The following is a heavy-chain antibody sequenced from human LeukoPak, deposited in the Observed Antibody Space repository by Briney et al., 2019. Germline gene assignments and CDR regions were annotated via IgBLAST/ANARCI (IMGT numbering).Heavy chain of an antibody. Sequence: ASVKVSCKVSGYTLTELSIHWVRQSPGKGFEWMGGFEPEDAKTFYAQRFQGRITMTEDTSTNTGYMNLSSLRSEDTAIYYCATSRVGDTVSLDYWGQGSLVTVSS. V-gene: IGHV1-24*01. CDR3: ATSRVGDTVSLDY. D-gene: IGHD1-26*01. CDR2: FEPEDAKT. J-gene: IGHJ4*02. CDR1: GYTLTELS.